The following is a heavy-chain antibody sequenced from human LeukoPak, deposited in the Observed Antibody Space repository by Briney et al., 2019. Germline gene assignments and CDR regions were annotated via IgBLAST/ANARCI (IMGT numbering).Heavy chain of an antibody. J-gene: IGHJ3*02. V-gene: IGHV3-20*04. D-gene: IGHD4-17*01. CDR1: GFTFDDYG. CDR2: INWNGGST. CDR3: AIASTVTNAFDI. Sequence: PGGSLRLSCAASGFTFDDYGMSGVREAPGKGLEWVSGINWNGGSTGYADSVKGRFTISRDNAKNSLYLQMNSLRAEDTALYYCAIASTVTNAFDIWGQGTMVTVSS.